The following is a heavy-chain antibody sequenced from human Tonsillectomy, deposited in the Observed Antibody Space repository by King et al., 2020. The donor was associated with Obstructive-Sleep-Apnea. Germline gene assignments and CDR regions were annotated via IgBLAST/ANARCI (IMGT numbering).Heavy chain of an antibody. D-gene: IGHD3-10*01. V-gene: IGHV5-51*01. CDR3: GRHLRVRGVPRDRYFDY. Sequence: VQLVESGAEVKKPGESLKISCQGSGYSFTNFLIGWVRQMPGKGLEWMGTIYPGDSDTRYSPSFQGQVTISVDKSIDTAYLHWSSLKASDTAMYYCGRHLRVRGVPRDRYFDYWGQGALVTVSS. CDR2: IYPGDSDT. J-gene: IGHJ4*02. CDR1: GYSFTNFL.